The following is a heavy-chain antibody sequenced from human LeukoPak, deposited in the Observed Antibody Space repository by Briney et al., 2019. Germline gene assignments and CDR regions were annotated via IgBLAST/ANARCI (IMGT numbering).Heavy chain of an antibody. Sequence: GGSLRLSCAASGFTFSSYGMHWVRQAPGKGLEWVSSISTTSNDIYYADSVKGRFTISRDNTKNSLYLQMNTLRVEDTALYYCARAGYTLWGQGTLVTVSS. V-gene: IGHV3-21*01. CDR2: ISTTSNDI. J-gene: IGHJ4*02. CDR1: GFTFSSYG. D-gene: IGHD2-15*01. CDR3: ARAGYTL.